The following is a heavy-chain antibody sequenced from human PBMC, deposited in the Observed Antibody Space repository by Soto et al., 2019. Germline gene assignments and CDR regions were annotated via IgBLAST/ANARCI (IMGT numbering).Heavy chain of an antibody. V-gene: IGHV3-30*18. CDR1: GFTFSSYG. CDR2: ISYDGSNK. J-gene: IGHJ4*02. Sequence: LRLSCAASGFTFSSYGMHWVRQAPGKGLEWVAVISYDGSNKYYADSVKGRFTISRDNSKNTLYLQMNSLRAEDTAVYYCAKHGMVATGMDYYFDYWGQGTLVTVSS. CDR3: AKHGMVATGMDYYFDY. D-gene: IGHD5-12*01.